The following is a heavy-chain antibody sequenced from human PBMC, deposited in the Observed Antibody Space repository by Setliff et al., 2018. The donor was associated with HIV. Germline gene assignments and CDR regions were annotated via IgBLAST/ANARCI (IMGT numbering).Heavy chain of an antibody. CDR3: ARDSVRGASWYPGGFDV. CDR1: GFTFSNYG. Sequence: PGGSLRLSCAASGFTFSNYGINWVRQAPGKGLEWVSTISGRDGRTYYADSVKGRFTISRDDARNSVYLQMNNLRAEDTAVYYCARDSVRGASWYPGGFDVWGQGAMVTVSS. V-gene: IGHV3-21*01. D-gene: IGHD3-10*01. CDR2: ISGRDGRT. J-gene: IGHJ3*01.